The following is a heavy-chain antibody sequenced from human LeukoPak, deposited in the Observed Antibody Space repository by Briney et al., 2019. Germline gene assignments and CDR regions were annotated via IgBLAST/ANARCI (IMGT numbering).Heavy chain of an antibody. CDR1: GFTFSSYA. CDR3: AKLSVGATLFNDY. Sequence: PGGSLRLSCAASGFTFSSYAMSWVRQAPGKGLEWVAVISYDGSNKYYADSVKGRFTISRDNSKNTLYLQMNSLRAEDTAVYYCAKLSVGATLFNDYWGQGTLVTVSS. J-gene: IGHJ4*02. CDR2: ISYDGSNK. D-gene: IGHD1-26*01. V-gene: IGHV3-30*18.